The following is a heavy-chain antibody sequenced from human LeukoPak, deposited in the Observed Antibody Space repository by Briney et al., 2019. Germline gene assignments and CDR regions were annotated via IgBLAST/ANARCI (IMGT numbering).Heavy chain of an antibody. CDR3: ASMRQQLPRYYYYGMDV. D-gene: IGHD6-13*01. CDR2: INHSGST. CDR1: GGSFSGYY. V-gene: IGHV4-34*01. J-gene: IGHJ6*02. Sequence: SDTLSLTCAVYGGSFSGYYWSWIRQPPGKGLEWIGEINHSGSTNYNPSLKSRVTISVDTSKNQFSLKLSSVTAADTAVYYCASMRQQLPRYYYYGMDVWGQGTTVTVSS.